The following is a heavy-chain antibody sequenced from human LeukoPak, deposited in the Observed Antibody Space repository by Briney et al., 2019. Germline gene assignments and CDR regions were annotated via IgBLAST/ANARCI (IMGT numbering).Heavy chain of an antibody. CDR1: GYTFTGYY. CDR3: ARAVDYYDSSGLVEY. D-gene: IGHD3-22*01. CDR2: INPNSGGT. J-gene: IGHJ4*02. Sequence: GASVKVSCKASGYTFTGYYMHWVRQAPGQGLEWMGWINPNSGGTNYAQKFQGRVTMTTDTSTSTAYMELRRLRSDDTAVYYCARAVDYYDSSGLVEYWRQGTLVTVSS. V-gene: IGHV1-2*02.